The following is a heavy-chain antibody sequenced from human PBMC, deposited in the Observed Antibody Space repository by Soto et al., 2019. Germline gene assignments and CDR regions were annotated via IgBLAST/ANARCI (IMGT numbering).Heavy chain of an antibody. J-gene: IGHJ4*02. CDR3: ARARLGYCTSRICPYYFDY. V-gene: IGHV4-30-4*01. Sequence: SETLSLTCTVSGGSISSGDYYWSWIRQPPGKGLEWIAYIHYSGSTYYNPTLKSRVTISVDTSKKKFSLKLSSVTAADTAVYYCARARLGYCTSRICPYYFDYWGQGTLVTVYS. CDR2: IHYSGST. D-gene: IGHD2-8*01. CDR1: GGSISSGDYY.